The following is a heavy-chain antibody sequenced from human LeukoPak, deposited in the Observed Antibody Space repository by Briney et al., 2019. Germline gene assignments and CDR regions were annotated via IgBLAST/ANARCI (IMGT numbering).Heavy chain of an antibody. D-gene: IGHD6-13*01. CDR1: GYTFTGYY. V-gene: IGHV1-46*01. J-gene: IGHJ6*03. Sequence: ASVKVSCKASGYTFTGYYMHWVRQAPGQGLEWMGIINPSGGSTSYAQKFQGRVTMTRDMSTSTVYMELSSLRSEDTAVYCCARDGVAAAGIGYYYYMDVWGKGTTVTVSS. CDR3: ARDGVAAAGIGYYYYMDV. CDR2: INPSGGST.